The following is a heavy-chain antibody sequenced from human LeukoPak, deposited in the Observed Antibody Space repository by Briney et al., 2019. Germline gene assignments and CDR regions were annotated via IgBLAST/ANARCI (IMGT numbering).Heavy chain of an antibody. CDR3: ARPILFGEFDFDY. D-gene: IGHD3-10*01. J-gene: IGHJ4*02. Sequence: ASVKVSCKASGYTFTSYYMHWVRQAPGQGLEWMGIINPSGGSTSYAQKFQGRVTMTRDTSTSTVYMELSSLRSEDTVVYYCARPILFGEFDFDYWGQGTLVTVSP. V-gene: IGHV1-46*01. CDR1: GYTFTSYY. CDR2: INPSGGST.